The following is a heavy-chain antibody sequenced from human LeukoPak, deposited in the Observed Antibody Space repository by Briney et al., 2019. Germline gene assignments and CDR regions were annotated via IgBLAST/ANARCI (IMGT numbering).Heavy chain of an antibody. J-gene: IGHJ4*02. CDR2: IYYSGST. Sequence: PSETLSLTCTVSGGSISSSSYYWGWIRQPPGKGLEWIGSIYYSGSTYYNPSLKSRVTISVDTSKNQFSLKLSSVTAADTAVYYCAREVAKWVIEVPSGEYDHWGQGTLVTVSS. V-gene: IGHV4-39*07. D-gene: IGHD2-2*01. CDR1: GGSISSSSYY. CDR3: AREVAKWVIEVPSGEYDH.